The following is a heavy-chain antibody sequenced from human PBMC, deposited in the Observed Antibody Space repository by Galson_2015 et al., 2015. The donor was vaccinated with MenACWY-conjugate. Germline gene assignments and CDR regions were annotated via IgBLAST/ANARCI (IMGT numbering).Heavy chain of an antibody. V-gene: IGHV4-59*02. D-gene: IGHD6-19*01. CDR1: GGSVNSYS. CDR3: AKSPRVSGMRVNHYYYYLDV. Sequence: SETLSLTCSVSGGSVNSYSWSWIRQPPGKGLEWIGFMFHDGNTAYHPSLKSRVTLSIDTSKNQVSLKLTSVTAADTAVYYCAKSPRVSGMRVNHYYYYLDVWGKGTTVTVSS. J-gene: IGHJ6*03. CDR2: MFHDGNT.